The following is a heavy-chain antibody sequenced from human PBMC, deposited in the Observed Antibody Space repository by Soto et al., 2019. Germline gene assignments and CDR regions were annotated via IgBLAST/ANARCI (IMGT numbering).Heavy chain of an antibody. CDR1: GGSISSSSYY. Sequence: SETLSLTCTVSGGSISSSSYYWGWIRQPPGKGLEWIGSIYYSGSTYHNPSLKSRVTISVDTSKNQFSLKLSSVTAADTAVYYCARHRGYYDILTGYYTELNFDYWGQGTLVTVSS. J-gene: IGHJ4*02. CDR2: IYYSGST. V-gene: IGHV4-39*01. CDR3: ARHRGYYDILTGYYTELNFDY. D-gene: IGHD3-9*01.